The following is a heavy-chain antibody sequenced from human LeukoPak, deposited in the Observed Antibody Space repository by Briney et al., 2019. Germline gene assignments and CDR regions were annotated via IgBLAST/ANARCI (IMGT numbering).Heavy chain of an antibody. CDR1: GFTFSDWY. CDR2: IGRSGTTI. CDR3: ARGHFGPDQ. V-gene: IGHV3-11*01. D-gene: IGHD3/OR15-3a*01. J-gene: IGHJ4*02. Sequence: PGGSLRLSCAASGFTFSDWYMSWIRQAPGKGLEWVSYIGRSGTTIYYADSVKGRFTISRDNAKNSLYLQMNSLRAEDTAVYYCARGHFGPDQWGQGTLVTVSS.